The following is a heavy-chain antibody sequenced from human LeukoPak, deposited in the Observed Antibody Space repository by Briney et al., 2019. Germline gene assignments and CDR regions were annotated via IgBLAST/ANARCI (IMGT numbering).Heavy chain of an antibody. CDR3: ASSELLWFGELWH. D-gene: IGHD3-10*01. CDR2: IYTSGST. Sequence: PSETLSLTCTVSGGFISSGSYYWSWIRQPAGKGLEWIGRIYTSGSTNYNPSLKSRVTISVDTSKNQFSLKLSSVTAADTAVYYCASSELLWFGELWHWGQGTLVTVSS. CDR1: GGFISSGSYY. J-gene: IGHJ4*02. V-gene: IGHV4-61*02.